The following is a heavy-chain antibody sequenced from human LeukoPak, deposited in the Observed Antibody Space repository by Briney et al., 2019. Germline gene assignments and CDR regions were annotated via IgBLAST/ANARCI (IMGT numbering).Heavy chain of an antibody. Sequence: PGGSLRLSCAASGFTFGTYAMHWVRQAPGKGLEWVAVILSDGSIQNTADSVRGRFIISRDNSKNTLFLQMNRLRTEDTAVNYCARGAILGGYNLIDDWGQGTLVTVSS. V-gene: IGHV3-30*04. CDR2: ILSDGSIQ. CDR1: GFTFGTYA. CDR3: ARGAILGGYNLIDD. D-gene: IGHD1-26*01. J-gene: IGHJ4*02.